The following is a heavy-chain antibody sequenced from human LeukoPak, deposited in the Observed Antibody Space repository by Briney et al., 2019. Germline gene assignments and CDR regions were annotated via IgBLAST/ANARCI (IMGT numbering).Heavy chain of an antibody. CDR1: GFTFSSYA. J-gene: IGHJ4*02. V-gene: IGHV3-23*01. Sequence: GGSLRLSCAASGFTFSSYAMSWVRQAPGKGLEWVSALSGSGDDTYYADSVKGRFTVSRDNSKNTLYLQMNSLRAEDTAVYYCTVQRGGDGYNTFDYWGQGTLVTVSS. D-gene: IGHD5-24*01. CDR2: LSGSGDDT. CDR3: TVQRGGDGYNTFDY.